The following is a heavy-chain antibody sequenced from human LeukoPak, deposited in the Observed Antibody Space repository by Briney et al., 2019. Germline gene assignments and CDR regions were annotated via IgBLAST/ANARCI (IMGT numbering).Heavy chain of an antibody. CDR2: IYYSGST. CDR1: GDSISTSSYY. J-gene: IGHJ4*02. V-gene: IGHV4-39*02. CDR3: AREVHCSSTSCYLYYFDY. Sequence: SETLSLTCSVSGDSISTSSYYWGWIRQPPGKGLEWIGTIYYSGSTYYNPSLTSRVTISVDTSKNQFSLKLSSVTAADTAVYYCAREVHCSSTSCYLYYFDYWGQGTLVTVSS. D-gene: IGHD2-2*01.